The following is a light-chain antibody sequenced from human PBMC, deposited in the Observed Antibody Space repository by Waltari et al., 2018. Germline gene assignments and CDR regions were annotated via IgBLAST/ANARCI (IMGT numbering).Light chain of an antibody. CDR2: DVN. Sequence: QSALTQPASVSGSPGQSITLSCTGSSRDVAGDHSVSWYEDHPGQAPKVIIYDVNKRPSGVSDRFSGSKSGNTASLTISGLQAEDEATFYCSSQSTKNGVIFGGGTKVTVL. CDR3: SSQSTKNGVI. CDR1: SRDVAGDHS. J-gene: IGLJ2*01. V-gene: IGLV2-14*03.